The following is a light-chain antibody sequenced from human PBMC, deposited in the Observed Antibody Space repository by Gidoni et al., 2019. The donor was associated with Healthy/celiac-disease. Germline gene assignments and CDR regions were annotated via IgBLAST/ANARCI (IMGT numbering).Light chain of an antibody. J-gene: IGKJ1*01. CDR2: GAS. CDR1: QSVSSN. CDR3: KQYKNWPQT. V-gene: IGKV3-15*01. Sequence: EPVMTQSPATLSVSPGERDTLPCRASQSVSSNLDWYQQKPGQAPRLLIYGASTRATGIPARFSGSGSGTEFTLTISSLQSEDVAVYYCKQYKNWPQTFGQGTKVEIK.